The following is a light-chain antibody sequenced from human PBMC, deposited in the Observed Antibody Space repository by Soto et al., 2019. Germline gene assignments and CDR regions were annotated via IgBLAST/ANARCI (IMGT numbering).Light chain of an antibody. CDR2: DTS. CDR1: QSISSS. Sequence: DIQMTQSPSSLSASVGDRVTITCRASQSISSSLNWYQQKAGKAPKLLIYDTSSLQSGVPPRFIGRRSGTDFTLTITSLQPEDFASYYCQQGYSTPRTFGQGTK. J-gene: IGKJ1*01. V-gene: IGKV1-39*01. CDR3: QQGYSTPRT.